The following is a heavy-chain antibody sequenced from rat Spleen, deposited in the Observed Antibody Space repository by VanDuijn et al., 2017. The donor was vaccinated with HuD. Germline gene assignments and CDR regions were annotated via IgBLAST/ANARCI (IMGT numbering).Heavy chain of an antibody. Sequence: EVQLVESGGGLVQPGRSLTLSCVASGFTFNNYWMTWIRQAPGKGLEWVASISYDAGTTYYRDSVKGRFTISRDNAKSTLYLQMDSLRSEDTATYYCARHQWNTLFDYWGQGVMVTVSS. CDR3: ARHQWNTLFDY. CDR1: GFTFNNYW. D-gene: IGHD1-1*01. CDR2: ISYDAGTT. J-gene: IGHJ2*01. V-gene: IGHV5-29*01.